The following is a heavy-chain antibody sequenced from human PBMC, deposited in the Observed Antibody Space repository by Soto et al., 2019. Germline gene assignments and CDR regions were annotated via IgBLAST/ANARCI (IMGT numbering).Heavy chain of an antibody. Sequence: QVQLQESGPGLVQPSGTLSLTCAVSGDSINNSHWWSWVRQTPGKGLEWIAETYNSGTTNYNPYLKTRVTISIDKSKNQFSLKMNSVTAADTAVYYCAREVNSSPARGPNWFDPWGQGTLVTVSS. V-gene: IGHV4-4*02. CDR1: GDSINNSHW. CDR3: AREVNSSPARGPNWFDP. J-gene: IGHJ5*02. CDR2: TYNSGTT. D-gene: IGHD6-13*01.